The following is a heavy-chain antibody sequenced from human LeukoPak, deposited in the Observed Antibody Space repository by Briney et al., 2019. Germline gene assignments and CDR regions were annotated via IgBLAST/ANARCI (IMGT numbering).Heavy chain of an antibody. J-gene: IGHJ4*02. CDR3: ARGAKWAYYFDY. CDR2: INGDESST. Sequence: PGGSLRLSCAASGFTFSNYWMTWVRQAPGKGLEWVSRINGDESSTNYADSVKGRFTISRDNAKDTLYLHMNSLTAEDTAVYYCARGAKWAYYFDYWGQGTPATVSS. V-gene: IGHV3-74*01. CDR1: GFTFSNYW. D-gene: IGHD1-26*01.